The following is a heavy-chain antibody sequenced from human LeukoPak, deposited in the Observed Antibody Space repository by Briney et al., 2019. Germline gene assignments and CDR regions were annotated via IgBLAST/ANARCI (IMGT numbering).Heavy chain of an antibody. CDR1: GFTVKDNF. J-gene: IGHJ4*02. CDR2: INTDGSST. V-gene: IGHV3-74*01. Sequence: PGGSLRLSCAASGFTVKDNFMSWVRQAPGKGLEWVSRINTDGSSTSYADSVKGRFTISRDNAKNTLYLQMNSLRAEDTAVYYCARVGYTDTWYSSPPFDYWGQGTLVTVSS. CDR3: ARVGYTDTWYSSPPFDY. D-gene: IGHD2-15*01.